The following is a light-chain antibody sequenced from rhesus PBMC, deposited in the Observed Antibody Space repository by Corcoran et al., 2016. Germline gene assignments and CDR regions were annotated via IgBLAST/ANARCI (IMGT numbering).Light chain of an antibody. J-gene: IGKJ4*01. V-gene: IGKV1-22*01. CDR2: KAS. Sequence: DIQMTQSPSSLSASVGDTVTITCRARQRISSWLAWYQQKPGKAPNLLIYKASRLQSGGPSRCSGRGSGTDFTLTISSLQSEDFATYYCLLYSSSPLTFGGGTKVELK. CDR1: QRISSW. CDR3: LLYSSSPLT.